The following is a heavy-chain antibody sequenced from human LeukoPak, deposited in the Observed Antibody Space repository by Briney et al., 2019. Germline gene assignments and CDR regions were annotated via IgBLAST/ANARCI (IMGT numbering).Heavy chain of an antibody. D-gene: IGHD3-22*01. CDR2: INDGGSIT. CDR3: ARGTDTSGYYLDAFDI. Sequence: PGGSLRLSCAASGFPFSTYSLSWVRQASGKGLEWVSSINDGGSITDYADSVKGRFTISRDNSKNTLYLRMNSLRDEDTAVYYCARGTDTSGYYLDAFDIWGQGTMVTVSS. CDR1: GFPFSTYS. V-gene: IGHV3-23*01. J-gene: IGHJ3*02.